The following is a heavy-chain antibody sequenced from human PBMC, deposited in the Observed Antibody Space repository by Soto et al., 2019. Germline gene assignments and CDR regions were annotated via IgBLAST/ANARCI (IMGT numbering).Heavy chain of an antibody. CDR1: GDSVSSDITS. Sequence: QGQLQQSGPGLVKPSQTLSLTCAISGDSVSSDITSCNWIRQSPSRGLEWLGRTYYRAKWFHDYAASVKSRITINPDTSKNQFSLELNSMTPEDTAVYYCARGKALDVWGQGTVVTVSS. CDR2: TYYRAKWFH. D-gene: IGHD3-10*01. CDR3: ARGKALDV. V-gene: IGHV6-1*01. J-gene: IGHJ3*01.